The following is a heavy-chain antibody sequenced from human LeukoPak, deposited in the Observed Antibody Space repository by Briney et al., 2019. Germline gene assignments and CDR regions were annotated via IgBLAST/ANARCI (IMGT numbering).Heavy chain of an antibody. V-gene: IGHV4-38-2*01. CDR2: NYHTGRSY. J-gene: IGHJ5*02. D-gene: IGHD3-3*01. Sequence: SETLSLTCAVSGYSISSGSYWGWIRQPPGKGLEWSGINYHTGRSYYYNPSLKSRVTISIDTSKNQFSLKLSSVTAADTAVYYCARGDLGTSIFGVVFANCFDPWGQGTLVTVSS. CDR1: GYSISSGSY. CDR3: ARGDLGTSIFGVVFANCFDP.